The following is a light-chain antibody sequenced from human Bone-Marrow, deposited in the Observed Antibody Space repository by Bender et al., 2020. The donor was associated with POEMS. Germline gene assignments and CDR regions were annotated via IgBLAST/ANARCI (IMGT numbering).Light chain of an antibody. CDR3: CSYLGYSHLRVI. Sequence: QSALTQPASVSGSPGQSITISCTGTSSDVGGYNYVSWYQQHPGNAPKLMIYDVSNRPSGVSNRFSGSKSGNTASLTISGLQAEDEAEYYCCSYLGYSHLRVIFGGGTKLTVL. J-gene: IGLJ2*01. CDR1: SSDVGGYNY. V-gene: IGLV2-14*03. CDR2: DVS.